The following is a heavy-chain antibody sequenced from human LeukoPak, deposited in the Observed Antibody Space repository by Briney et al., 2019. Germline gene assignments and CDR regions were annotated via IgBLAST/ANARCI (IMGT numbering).Heavy chain of an antibody. J-gene: IGHJ4*02. CDR2: ISSSGSTK. D-gene: IGHD6-13*01. CDR3: ARTKESAASDY. CDR1: GFTFSDYY. Sequence: GGSLRLSRAASGFTFSDYYMSWLRQAPGKGLEWVSYISSSGSTKYYADSVKGRFTISRDNAENSLFLQMNSLRAEDTAVYYCARTKESAASDYWGQGTLVTVSS. V-gene: IGHV3-11*04.